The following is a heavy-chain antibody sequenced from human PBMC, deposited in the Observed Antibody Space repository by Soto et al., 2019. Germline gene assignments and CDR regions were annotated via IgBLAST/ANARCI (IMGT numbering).Heavy chain of an antibody. CDR2: INPSGGST. J-gene: IGHJ3*02. CDR3: ASRRATTAFDI. Sequence: ASVKVSCKASGYTFTSYYMHWGRQAPGQGLEWMGIINPSGGSTSYAQQFQGRVTMTRDTSTSTVYMELSSLRSEDTAVYYCASRRATTAFDIWGQRTMVTVSS. CDR1: GYTFTSYY. V-gene: IGHV1-46*01. D-gene: IGHD1-26*01.